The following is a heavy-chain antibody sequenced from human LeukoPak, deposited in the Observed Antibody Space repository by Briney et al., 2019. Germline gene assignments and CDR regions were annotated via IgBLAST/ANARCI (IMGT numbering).Heavy chain of an antibody. Sequence: PGGSLRLSCAASGLTFSNNWMHWVRQAPGKGLVWVSRINPDGRRTDYADSVKGRFTISRDNAKNTLYLQMNSLRVEDTAVYYCAREVEEVPTAMGVYYYYFMDVWGKGTTVTVSS. D-gene: IGHD2-2*01. CDR3: AREVEEVPTAMGVYYYYFMDV. J-gene: IGHJ6*03. CDR1: GLTFSNNW. V-gene: IGHV3-74*01. CDR2: INPDGRRT.